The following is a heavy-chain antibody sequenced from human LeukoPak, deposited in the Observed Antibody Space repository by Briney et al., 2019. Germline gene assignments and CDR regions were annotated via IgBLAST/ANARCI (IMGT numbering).Heavy chain of an antibody. CDR3: ARERRYSYGYVDYYYMDV. V-gene: IGHV1-18*01. D-gene: IGHD5-18*01. Sequence: ASVKVSCKASGYTFTSYGISWVRQAPGQGLEWMGWISAYNGNTNYAQKFQGRVTITTDESTSTAYMELSSLRSEDTAVYYCARERRYSYGYVDYYYMDVWGKGTTVTVSS. CDR2: ISAYNGNT. J-gene: IGHJ6*03. CDR1: GYTFTSYG.